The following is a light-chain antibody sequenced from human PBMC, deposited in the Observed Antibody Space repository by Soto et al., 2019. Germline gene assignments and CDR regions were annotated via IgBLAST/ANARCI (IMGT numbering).Light chain of an antibody. CDR2: GAS. V-gene: IGKV3-20*01. Sequence: EIVLTQSPGTLSLSPGERATLSCRASQSVSSSYLAWYQQKPGQAPRLLIYGASSRATGIPDRFSGSGSGTDITLTICRLEPEDFAVYYCHQYGSSPYTFGQGTKLEIK. CDR3: HQYGSSPYT. CDR1: QSVSSSY. J-gene: IGKJ2*01.